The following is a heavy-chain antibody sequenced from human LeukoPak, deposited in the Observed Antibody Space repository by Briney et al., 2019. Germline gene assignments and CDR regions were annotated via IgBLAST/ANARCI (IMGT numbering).Heavy chain of an antibody. CDR3: ARGEGSGIYYPRFGP. J-gene: IGHJ5*02. V-gene: IGHV3-33*01. D-gene: IGHD3-10*01. Sequence: GRSLRLSCAASGFTFSSYDMHWVRQAPGKGLECVAVIWYDGSNKYYVDSVKGRFTISRDNSKNTLYLQMNSLRAEDTAVYYCARGEGSGIYYPRFGPWGQGTLVTVSS. CDR1: GFTFSSYD. CDR2: IWYDGSNK.